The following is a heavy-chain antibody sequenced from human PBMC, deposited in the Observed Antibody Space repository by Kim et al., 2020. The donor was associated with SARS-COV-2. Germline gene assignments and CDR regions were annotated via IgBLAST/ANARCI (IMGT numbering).Heavy chain of an antibody. CDR3: ARGPRSAAAGSSFDY. CDR1: GGSFSGYY. J-gene: IGHJ4*02. V-gene: IGHV4-34*01. D-gene: IGHD6-13*01. CDR2: INHSGST. Sequence: SETLSLTCAVYGGSFSGYYWSWIRQPPGKGLEWIGEINHSGSTNYNPSLKSRVTISVDTSKNQFSLKLSSVTAADTAVYYCARGPRSAAAGSSFDYWGQGTLVTVSS.